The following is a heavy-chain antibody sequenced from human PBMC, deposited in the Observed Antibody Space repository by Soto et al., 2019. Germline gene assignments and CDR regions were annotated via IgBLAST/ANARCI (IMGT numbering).Heavy chain of an antibody. CDR1: GFTFSSYG. D-gene: IGHD2-2*01. CDR2: ISYDGSNK. CDR3: ANGDDIVVVPAAPLAY. V-gene: IGHV3-30*18. J-gene: IGHJ4*02. Sequence: QVQLVESGGGVVQPGRSLRLSCAASGFTFSSYGMHWVRQAPGKGLEWVAVISYDGSNKYYADSVKGRFTISRDNSKHTLYLQMNSLRAEDTAVYYCANGDDIVVVPAAPLAYWGQGTLVTVSS.